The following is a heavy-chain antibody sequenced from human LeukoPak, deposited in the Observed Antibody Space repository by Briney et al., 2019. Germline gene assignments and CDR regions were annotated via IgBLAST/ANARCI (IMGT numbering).Heavy chain of an antibody. V-gene: IGHV4-34*01. J-gene: IGHJ4*02. CDR2: INHSGST. Sequence: SETLSLTCAVYGGSFSGYYWSWIRQPPGKGLEWIGEINHSGSTNYNPSLKSRVTISVDTSKNQFSLKLSSVTAADTAVYYCARVDYDSSENYWGQGTLVTVSS. CDR3: ARVDYDSSENY. D-gene: IGHD3-22*01. CDR1: GGSFSGYY.